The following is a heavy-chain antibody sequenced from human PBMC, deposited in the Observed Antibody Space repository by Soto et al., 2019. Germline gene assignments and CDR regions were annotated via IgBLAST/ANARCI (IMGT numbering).Heavy chain of an antibody. CDR1: GYTFTSNS. CDR3: ARISSASSGWLTDY. J-gene: IGHJ4*02. V-gene: IGHV1-18*04. CDR2: INVYNGNT. Sequence: ASVKVSCKASGYTFTSNSIGWVRQAPGQGLEWMGWINVYNGNTKYAQQLQGRVTLTTDTSTSTAYMDWRSLRSDDTAVYYCARISSASSGWLTDYWGQGTLVTVSS. D-gene: IGHD6-19*01.